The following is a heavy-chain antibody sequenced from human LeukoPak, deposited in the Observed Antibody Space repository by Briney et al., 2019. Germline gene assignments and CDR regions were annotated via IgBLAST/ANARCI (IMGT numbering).Heavy chain of an antibody. CDR1: GFTFSNYN. J-gene: IGHJ4*02. V-gene: IGHV3-21*01. CDR2: ITSSRSYI. CDR3: ASLTVLPASIPAREDY. Sequence: PGGSLSLSCVASGFTFSNYNMNWVRQAPGKGLEWVSSITSSRSYIYYADSVKGRFTISRDNAKNSLYLQMNSLRAEDTAVYYCASLTVLPASIPAREDYWGQGTLVTVSS. D-gene: IGHD6-6*01.